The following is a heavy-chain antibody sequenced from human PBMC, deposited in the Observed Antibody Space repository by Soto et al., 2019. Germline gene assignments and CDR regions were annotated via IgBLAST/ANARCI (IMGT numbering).Heavy chain of an antibody. CDR2: IYYSGSS. J-gene: IGHJ4*02. V-gene: IGHV4-39*07. CDR3: ARAYVGFRGAPRSNYFDY. Sequence: SETPSRTCTVSGGSISSSSYYWGWIRQPPGKGLEWIGSIYYSGSSYYNPSLNSRVTISVDTSKSQFSLKLSSVTAADTAVYYCARAYVGFRGAPRSNYFDYWGQGALVTVSS. CDR1: GGSISSSSYY. D-gene: IGHD3-16*01.